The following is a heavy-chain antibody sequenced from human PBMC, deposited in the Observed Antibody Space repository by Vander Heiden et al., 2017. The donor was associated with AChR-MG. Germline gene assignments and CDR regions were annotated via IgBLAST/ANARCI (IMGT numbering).Heavy chain of an antibody. CDR3: AKGHTTYYDFWSGYYEGYYYYMDV. D-gene: IGHD3-3*01. J-gene: IGHJ6*03. CDR2: ISGSGGST. V-gene: IGHV3-23*01. CDR1: GFTFSSYA. Sequence: EVQLLESGGGLVQPGGSLRLSCAASGFTFSSYAMSWVRPAPGNGLEWVSAISGSGGSTYYADSVKGRFTISRDNSKNTLYLQMNSLRAEDTAVYYCAKGHTTYYDFWSGYYEGYYYYMDVWGKGTTVTVSS.